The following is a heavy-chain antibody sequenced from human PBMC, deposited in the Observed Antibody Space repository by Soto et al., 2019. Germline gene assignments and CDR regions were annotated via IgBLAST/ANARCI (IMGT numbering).Heavy chain of an antibody. CDR1: GGTFSSYA. Sequence: ASVKVSCKASGGTFSSYAISWVRQAPGQGLEWMGGIIPIFGTANYAQKLQGRVTITADESTSTAYMELSSLRSEDTAVYYCARAKVAYSSGRYYYYGMDVWGQGTTVTVSS. V-gene: IGHV1-69*13. CDR3: ARAKVAYSSGRYYYYGMDV. CDR2: IIPIFGTA. J-gene: IGHJ6*02. D-gene: IGHD6-19*01.